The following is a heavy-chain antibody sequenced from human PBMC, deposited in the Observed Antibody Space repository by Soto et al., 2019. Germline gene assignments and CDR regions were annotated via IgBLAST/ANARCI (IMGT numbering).Heavy chain of an antibody. D-gene: IGHD5-18*01. CDR2: IYYSGST. Sequence: QVQLQESGPGLVKPSQTLSLTCTVSGGSISSGGYYWSWIRQHPGKGLEWIGYIYYSGSTYYNPSLKSRVTISVDTSKNQFSLKLSSVTAADTAVYYCARSRVTAMVQPYFDYWGQGTLVTVSS. J-gene: IGHJ4*02. CDR1: GGSISSGGYY. CDR3: ARSRVTAMVQPYFDY. V-gene: IGHV4-31*03.